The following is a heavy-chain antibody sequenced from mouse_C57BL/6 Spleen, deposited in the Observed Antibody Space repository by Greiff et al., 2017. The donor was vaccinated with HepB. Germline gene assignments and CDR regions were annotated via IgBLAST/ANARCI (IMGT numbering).Heavy chain of an antibody. CDR1: GYTFTDYY. CDR2: IYPGSGNT. D-gene: IGHD1-1*01. J-gene: IGHJ4*01. V-gene: IGHV1-76*01. CDR3: ARSGYYGSSYGGDYAMDY. Sequence: QVQLQQSGAELVRPGASVKLSCKASGYTFTDYYINWVKQRPGQGLEWIARIYPGSGNTYYNEKFKGKATLTAEKSSSTAYMQLSSLTSEDSAVYFCARSGYYGSSYGGDYAMDYWGQGTSVTVSS.